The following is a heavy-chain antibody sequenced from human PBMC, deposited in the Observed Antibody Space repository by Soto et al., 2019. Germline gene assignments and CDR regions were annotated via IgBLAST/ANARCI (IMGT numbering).Heavy chain of an antibody. J-gene: IGHJ6*02. Sequence: ESLKISCKGSGYSFTSYWISWVRQVPGKGLEWMGRMDPSDSSANYSPSFQGHVTISADKSITTAYLQWSSLRASDTAMYYCARHRSSSNEVTYYYGMDVWAQGTTVTVSS. CDR3: ARHRSSSNEVTYYYGMDV. CDR1: GYSFTSYW. D-gene: IGHD6-13*01. V-gene: IGHV5-10-1*01. CDR2: MDPSDSSA.